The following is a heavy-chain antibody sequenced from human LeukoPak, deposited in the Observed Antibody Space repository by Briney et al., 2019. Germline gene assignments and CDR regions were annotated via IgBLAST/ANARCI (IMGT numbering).Heavy chain of an antibody. D-gene: IGHD6-19*01. CDR1: GGTFSSYA. J-gene: IGHJ6*02. Sequence: GASVKVSCKASGGTFSSYAISWVRQAPGQGLEWMGGIIPIFGTANYAQKFQGRVTITTDESTSTAYMELSSLRSEDTAVYYCARDLHVGEQWLVRYSYYYYGMDVWGQGTTVTVSS. CDR2: IIPIFGTA. CDR3: ARDLHVGEQWLVRYSYYYYGMDV. V-gene: IGHV1-69*05.